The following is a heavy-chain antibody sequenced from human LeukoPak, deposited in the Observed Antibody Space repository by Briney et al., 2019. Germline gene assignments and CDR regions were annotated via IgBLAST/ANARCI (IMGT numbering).Heavy chain of an antibody. D-gene: IGHD6-13*01. Sequence: GGSLRLSCAASGFTFSSQSMNWVRQASGKRLEWVSYISSNSSTIYYADSVKGRFTISRDNAKNSLYLQMNTLRAEDTAVYYCVLGAAGTPFDYWGQGTLVTVSS. CDR3: VLGAAGTPFDY. CDR1: GFTFSSQS. J-gene: IGHJ4*02. V-gene: IGHV3-48*01. CDR2: ISSNSSTI.